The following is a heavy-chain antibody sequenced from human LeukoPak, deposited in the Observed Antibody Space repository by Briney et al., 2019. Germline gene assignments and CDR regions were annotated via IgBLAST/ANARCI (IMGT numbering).Heavy chain of an antibody. CDR1: GFTFSSYP. CDR2: ISSNGGST. CDR3: AKDSSTTNYYYGVDV. Sequence: GGSLRLSCAASGFTFSSYPMNWVRQAPGKGLEYVSGISSNGGSTYYANSVKGRFTISRDNSKNTLHLQMGRLRAEDMAVYYCAKDSSTTNYYYGVDVWGQGTTVTVSS. D-gene: IGHD2-2*01. V-gene: IGHV3-64*01. J-gene: IGHJ6*02.